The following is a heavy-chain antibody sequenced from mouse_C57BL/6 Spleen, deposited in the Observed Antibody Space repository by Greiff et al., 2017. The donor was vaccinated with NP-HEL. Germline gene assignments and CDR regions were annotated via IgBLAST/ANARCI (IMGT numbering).Heavy chain of an antibody. V-gene: IGHV1-52*01. CDR1: GYTFTSCW. D-gene: IGHD2-1*01. Sequence: QVQLQQPGAELVRPGSSVKLSCKASGYTFTSCWMHWVKQRPIQGLEWIGNIDPSDSETHYNQKFKDKATLTVDKSSSTAYMQLSSLTSEDSAVYYCARSRIYYGNWYFDVWGTGTTVTVSS. CDR3: ARSRIYYGNWYFDV. CDR2: IDPSDSET. J-gene: IGHJ1*03.